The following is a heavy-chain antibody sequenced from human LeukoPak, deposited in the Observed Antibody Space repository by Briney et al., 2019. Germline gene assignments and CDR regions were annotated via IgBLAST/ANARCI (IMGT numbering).Heavy chain of an antibody. CDR2: IESKTDGGTT. J-gene: IGHJ5*02. D-gene: IGHD6-19*01. Sequence: PGGPLRLSCAASGFTFSNAWMSWVRQAPGKGLEWVGRIESKTDGGTTDYAAPVKGRFTISRDDSKNTLYLQMNSLKTEDTAVYYCTTEVAVAGPYNWFDPWGQGTLVTVSS. CDR1: GFTFSNAW. V-gene: IGHV3-15*04. CDR3: TTEVAVAGPYNWFDP.